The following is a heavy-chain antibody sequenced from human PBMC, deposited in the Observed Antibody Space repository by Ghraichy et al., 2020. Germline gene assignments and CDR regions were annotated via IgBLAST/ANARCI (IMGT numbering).Heavy chain of an antibody. Sequence: SETLSLTCTVSGGSISSYYWSWIRQPPGKGLEWIGYIYYSGSTNYNPSLKSRVTISVDTSKNQFSLKLSSVTAADTAVYYCARVRCSSTSCYGGSNWFDPWGQGTLVTVSS. J-gene: IGHJ5*02. CDR3: ARVRCSSTSCYGGSNWFDP. CDR2: IYYSGST. D-gene: IGHD2-2*01. V-gene: IGHV4-59*01. CDR1: GGSISSYY.